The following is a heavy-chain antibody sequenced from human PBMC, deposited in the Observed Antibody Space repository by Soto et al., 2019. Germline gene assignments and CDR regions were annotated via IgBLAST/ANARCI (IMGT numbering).Heavy chain of an antibody. D-gene: IGHD3-9*01. CDR2: INTKTGGT. Sequence: SVKVSCKASGYIFPGYYIQWGRQAPGQGLEWMGWINTKTGGTKYAQKFQGRVTMTRDTSINTAYMEVSRLRSDDTAVYYCATDKAAFDMWGQGTMVTVSS. J-gene: IGHJ3*02. CDR1: GYIFPGYY. V-gene: IGHV1-2*02. CDR3: ATDKAAFDM.